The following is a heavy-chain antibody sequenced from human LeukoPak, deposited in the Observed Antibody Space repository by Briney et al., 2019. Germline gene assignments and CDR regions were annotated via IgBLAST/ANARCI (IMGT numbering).Heavy chain of an antibody. CDR1: GYTFNSYD. CDR2: ISTYNGNT. CDR3: ARDRLYSYGYYGMDV. J-gene: IGHJ6*02. V-gene: IGHV1-18*01. D-gene: IGHD5-18*01. Sequence: ASVKVSCKASGYTFNSYDISWVRQAPGQGLEWMAWISTYNGNTNYAQKVQGRVTMTTDTFTSTAYMELRSLRSDDTAVYYCARDRLYSYGYYGMDVWGQGTTVTVSS.